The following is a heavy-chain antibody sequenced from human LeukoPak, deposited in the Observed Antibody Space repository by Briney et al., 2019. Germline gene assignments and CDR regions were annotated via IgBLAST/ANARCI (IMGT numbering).Heavy chain of an antibody. CDR2: ISAYNGNT. V-gene: IGHV1-18*01. D-gene: IGHD2-21*02. Sequence: ASVKVSCKGSGYTYSKYGITWVRQAPGQGLEWMGWISAYNGNTKYAPKHQGRVTMTTDTSTRTAYMELRSLRSEDTAVYYCARGCGSDCPNAEYFHHWGQGTLVIVSS. CDR1: GYTYSKYG. CDR3: ARGCGSDCPNAEYFHH. J-gene: IGHJ1*01.